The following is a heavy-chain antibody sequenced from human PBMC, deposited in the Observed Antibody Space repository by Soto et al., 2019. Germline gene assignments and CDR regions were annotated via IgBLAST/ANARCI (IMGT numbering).Heavy chain of an antibody. J-gene: IGHJ4*02. D-gene: IGHD1-26*01. CDR3: ARLKVGATSDY. CDR1: GGSVYDFY. V-gene: IGHV4-59*02. Sequence: SETLSLTCSVSGGSVYDFYWNWLRQTPGKGLEWIGNIYNNGRTNYNPSLKNRVTISIDTSKNQFSLHLSSVTTADTAIYFCARLKVGATSDYWGQGTLVTVSS. CDR2: IYNNGRT.